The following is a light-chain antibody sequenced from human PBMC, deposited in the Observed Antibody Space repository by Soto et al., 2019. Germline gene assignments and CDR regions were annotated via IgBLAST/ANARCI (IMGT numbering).Light chain of an antibody. V-gene: IGKV3-20*01. J-gene: IGKJ2*01. CDR1: QSVGGNF. CDR3: HQYGSSRHT. Sequence: DIVLAQSPGTLSLSPGERATLSCRASQSVGGNFLAWYQQKPGQAPRLLIYGATSRATGIPDRFSGSGSGTDFTLTISRLEPEDFAVYYCHQYGSSRHTFGQGTKVDIK. CDR2: GAT.